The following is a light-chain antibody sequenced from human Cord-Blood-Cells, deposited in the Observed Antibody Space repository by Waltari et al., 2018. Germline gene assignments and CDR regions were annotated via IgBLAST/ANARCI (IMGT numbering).Light chain of an antibody. V-gene: IGLV2-14*03. CDR3: SSYTSSSTWV. Sequence: QSALTQPASVSGSPGQSLTISCTGTRSDFGGYNYVSWYQQHPGKAPELMIYDVSNRPSGVSNRFSGSKSGNTASLTISGLQAEDEADYYCSSYTSSSTWVFGGGTKLTVL. J-gene: IGLJ3*02. CDR2: DVS. CDR1: RSDFGGYNY.